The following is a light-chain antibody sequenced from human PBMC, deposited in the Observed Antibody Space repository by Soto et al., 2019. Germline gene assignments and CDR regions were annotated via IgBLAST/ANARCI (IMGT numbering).Light chain of an antibody. CDR3: QQFSSYPLT. V-gene: IGKV3-20*01. Sequence: EIVMTQSPATLSVSPGERATLSCRASQSVSSNLAWYQQKPGQAPRLLIYDASSRATGIPDRFSSGGSGTDFTLTISRLEPEDFAVYYCQQFSSYPLTFGGGTKVDI. CDR1: QSVSSN. J-gene: IGKJ4*01. CDR2: DAS.